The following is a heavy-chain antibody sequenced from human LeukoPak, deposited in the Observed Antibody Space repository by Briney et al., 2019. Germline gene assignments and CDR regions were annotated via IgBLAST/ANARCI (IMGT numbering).Heavy chain of an antibody. CDR3: ARARCSSISCTFDY. CDR1: GYTFTSYG. J-gene: IGHJ4*02. V-gene: IGHV1-18*01. D-gene: IGHD2-2*01. Sequence: ASVKVSCKPSGYTFTSYGIIWVRQAPGQGLEWMGWISAYSGNTNYAQNLQGRVTMTTDTSTTTAYMELRSLRSDETAVYYCARARCSSISCTFDYWGQGTLVTVSS. CDR2: ISAYSGNT.